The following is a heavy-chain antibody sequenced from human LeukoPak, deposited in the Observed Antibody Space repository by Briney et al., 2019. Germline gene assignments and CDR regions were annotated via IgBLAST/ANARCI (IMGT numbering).Heavy chain of an antibody. CDR1: GFTFGHYA. D-gene: IGHD4-23*01. J-gene: IGHJ4*02. Sequence: PGGSLRLSRTASGFTFGHYAMSWFRQAPGKGLEWVGFITSKTYGGTTEYAASVKGRFTISRDDSKSIAYLQMDSLKTEDTAVYYCTRDTSYGGISYYYFDYWGQGTLVSVSS. V-gene: IGHV3-49*03. CDR3: TRDTSYGGISYYYFDY. CDR2: ITSKTYGGTT.